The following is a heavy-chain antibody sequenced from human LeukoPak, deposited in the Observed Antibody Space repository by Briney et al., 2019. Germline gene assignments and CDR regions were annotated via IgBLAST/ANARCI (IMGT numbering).Heavy chain of an antibody. V-gene: IGHV3-11*04. CDR2: ISSSGRTV. CDR3: ARDGSSTVPAAIGIYVDN. Sequence: GGSLRLSCEASGFNFGDYYMTWIRQAPGKGLEWVSHISSSGRTVYYADSVTGRFTISRDNAKNSLYLQMNSLRAEDTAVYYCARDGSSTVPAAIGIYVDNWGQGTLITISS. D-gene: IGHD2-2*02. CDR1: GFNFGDYY. J-gene: IGHJ4*02.